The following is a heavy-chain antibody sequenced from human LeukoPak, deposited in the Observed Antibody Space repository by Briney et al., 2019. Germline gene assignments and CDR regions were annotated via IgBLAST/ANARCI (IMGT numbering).Heavy chain of an antibody. V-gene: IGHV4-4*02. CDR2: IYHSGST. J-gene: IGHJ3*02. CDR1: GVSISSSNW. D-gene: IGHD3-16*02. Sequence: PSETLSLTCAVSGVSISSSNWWSWVRQPPGKGLEWIGEIYHSGSTNYNPSLKSRVTISVDKSKNQFPLKLSSVTAADTAVYYCARAPYDYVWGSYRHKGRAFDIWGQGTMVTVSS. CDR3: ARAPYDYVWGSYRHKGRAFDI.